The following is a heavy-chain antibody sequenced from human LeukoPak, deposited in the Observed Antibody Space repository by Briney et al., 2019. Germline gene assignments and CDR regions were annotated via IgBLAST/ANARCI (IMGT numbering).Heavy chain of an antibody. J-gene: IGHJ6*02. CDR3: ARERRNTPMDV. Sequence: GGSLRLSCAASGFTFSNYLMTWVRQAPGKGLEWVANIKQDGSDKYYVDSVKGRFTISRDNAQNSLHLQMNSLRAEDTAVYYCARERRNTPMDVWGQGTTVTVSS. CDR1: GFTFSNYL. CDR2: IKQDGSDK. D-gene: IGHD5-18*01. V-gene: IGHV3-7*01.